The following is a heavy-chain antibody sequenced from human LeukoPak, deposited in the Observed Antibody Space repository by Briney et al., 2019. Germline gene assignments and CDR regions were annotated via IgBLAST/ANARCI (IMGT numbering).Heavy chain of an antibody. Sequence: PGGSLRLSCAASGFTFSSYSMNWVRQALGRGLEWVSSISSSSSYIYYADSVKGRFTISRDNAKNSLYLQMNSLRAEDTAVYYCAREKLLWFGELFQAPKYYGMDVWGQGTTVTVSS. CDR3: AREKLLWFGELFQAPKYYGMDV. D-gene: IGHD3-10*01. CDR1: GFTFSSYS. J-gene: IGHJ6*02. CDR2: ISSSSSYI. V-gene: IGHV3-21*01.